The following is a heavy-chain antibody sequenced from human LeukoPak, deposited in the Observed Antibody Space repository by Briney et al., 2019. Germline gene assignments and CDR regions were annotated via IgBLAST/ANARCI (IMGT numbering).Heavy chain of an antibody. CDR3: ARHVQGAFDI. V-gene: IGHV3-7*01. Sequence: GGSLRLSCAASGFTFSNYAMSWVRQAPGKGLEWVANIKQDGSEKDYVDSVKGRFTISRDNAKNSLYLQVNSLRAEDTAVYYCARHVQGAFDIWGQGTMVTVSS. CDR1: GFTFSNYA. J-gene: IGHJ3*02. CDR2: IKQDGSEK.